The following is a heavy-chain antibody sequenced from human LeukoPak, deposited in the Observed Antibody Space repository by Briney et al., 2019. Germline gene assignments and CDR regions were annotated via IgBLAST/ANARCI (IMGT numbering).Heavy chain of an antibody. CDR3: ARHIMVRGVDYYYYMDV. CDR1: EYSFTSYW. CDR2: IYPSDSDT. Sequence: GESLKTSCKGSEYSFTSYWIGWVRQMPGKGLEGMGIIYPSDSDTRYSPSFQGQVTISADKSISTAYLQWSSLKASDTAMYYGARHIMVRGVDYYYYMDVWGKGTTVTVSS. J-gene: IGHJ6*03. D-gene: IGHD3-10*01. V-gene: IGHV5-51*01.